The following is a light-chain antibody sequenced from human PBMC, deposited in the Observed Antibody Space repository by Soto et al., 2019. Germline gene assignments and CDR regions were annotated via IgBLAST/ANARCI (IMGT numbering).Light chain of an antibody. CDR1: QSVSSSY. V-gene: IGKV3-20*01. J-gene: IGKJ1*01. CDR3: QQYGSSPWT. Sequence: EIVLTQSPGTLYLSPGERATLSCRASQSVSSSYLAWYQQKPGQAPRLLLYGASSSATGIPDRFSGSGSGTDFALTIRGLEPEDFAVYYCQQYGSSPWTFGQGTKVEIK. CDR2: GAS.